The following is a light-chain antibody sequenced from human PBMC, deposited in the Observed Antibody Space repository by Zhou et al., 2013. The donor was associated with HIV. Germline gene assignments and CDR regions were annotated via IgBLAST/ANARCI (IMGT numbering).Light chain of an antibody. CDR2: KAS. CDR1: QSISNW. CDR3: QQYNTYSGT. J-gene: IGKJ1*01. Sequence: DIQMTQSPSTLSASVGDRVTIACRASQSISNWLAWYQKRPGKAPKLLISKASSLESGVPLRFSGSRSGTEFTLTISSLQPDDYATYYCQQYNTYSGTLGQGTKVE. V-gene: IGKV1-5*03.